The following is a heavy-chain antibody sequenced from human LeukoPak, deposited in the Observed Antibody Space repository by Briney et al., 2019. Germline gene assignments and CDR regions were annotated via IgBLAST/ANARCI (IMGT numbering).Heavy chain of an antibody. CDR3: AKDNYYGSGYNWFDP. Sequence: KPSETLSLTCTVSGGSISSYYWSWIRQPPGKGLEWIGYIYYSGSTNYNPSLKSRVTISVDTSKNQFSLKLSSVTAADTAVYYCAKDNYYGSGYNWFDPWGQGTLVTVSS. CDR2: IYYSGST. CDR1: GGSISSYY. J-gene: IGHJ5*02. V-gene: IGHV4-59*12. D-gene: IGHD3-10*01.